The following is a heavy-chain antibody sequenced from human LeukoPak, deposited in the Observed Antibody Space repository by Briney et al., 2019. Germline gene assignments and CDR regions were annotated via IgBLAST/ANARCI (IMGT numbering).Heavy chain of an antibody. CDR2: ISYSGST. V-gene: IGHV4-59*01. CDR3: ARVYYDSSPYRWFDP. D-gene: IGHD3-22*01. Sequence: SETLSLTCTVSGDSISRYYWSWIRQPPGKGLEWIGYISYSGSTNYNPSLKSRVTISVDTSKNQFSQKLSSVTAADTAVYYCARVYYDSSPYRWFDPWGQGTLVTVSS. J-gene: IGHJ5*02. CDR1: GDSISRYY.